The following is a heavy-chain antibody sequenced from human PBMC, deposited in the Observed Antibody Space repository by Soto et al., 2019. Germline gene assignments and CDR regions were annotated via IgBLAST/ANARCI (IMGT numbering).Heavy chain of an antibody. CDR2: FIPIFGTA. Sequence: QVQLVQSGAEVKKPGSSVKVSCKASGGTFRSYAISWVRQAPGQGLEWMGGFIPIFGTATYAQKFQSRVTLAEAESPSTSYVGQSRLRFDDRAVYYRASNSDIVAVVAATPSHYYYYGMDVWGHGTTVTVS. J-gene: IGHJ6*02. CDR3: ASNSDIVAVVAATPSHYYYYGMDV. V-gene: IGHV1-69*01. D-gene: IGHD2-15*01. CDR1: GGTFRSYA.